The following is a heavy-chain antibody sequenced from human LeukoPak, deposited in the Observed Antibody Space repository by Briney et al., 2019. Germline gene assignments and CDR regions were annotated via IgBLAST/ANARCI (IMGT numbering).Heavy chain of an antibody. CDR1: GFTFSSYA. D-gene: IGHD3-16*01. Sequence: GGSLRLSCSASGFTFSSYAMYWVRQAPGKGLEYVSAITSNGGSAYYADSVKGRFTISRDNAKNSLYLQMNSLRAEDTAVYYCARDRGGGGWFDPWGQGTLVTVSS. CDR3: ARDRGGGGWFDP. CDR2: ITSNGGSA. J-gene: IGHJ5*02. V-gene: IGHV3-64*04.